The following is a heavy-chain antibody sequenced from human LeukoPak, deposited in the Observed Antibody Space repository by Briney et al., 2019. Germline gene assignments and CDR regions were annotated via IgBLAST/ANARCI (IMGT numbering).Heavy chain of an antibody. CDR2: VDTSGST. D-gene: IGHD2-21*01. CDR3: AHLVGWFEL. Sequence: KPSETLSLYCNVSGGLLRRDSNFRTCTQEPAKPCMEWIGRVDTSGSTNYSASLKSREAISVDTSNNQCSLQLTSVTAADPPVYYCAHLVGWFELWGQPTPVTVSS. CDR1: GGLLRRDSNF. J-gene: IGHJ5*02. V-gene: IGHV4-61*02.